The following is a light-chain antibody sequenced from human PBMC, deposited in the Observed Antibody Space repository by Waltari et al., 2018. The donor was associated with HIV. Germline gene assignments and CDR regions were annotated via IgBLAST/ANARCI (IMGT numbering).Light chain of an antibody. CDR1: SSDVGSYNI. J-gene: IGLJ3*02. Sequence: QSALTQPASVSGSPGQSITISCTGSSSDVGSYNIVSWYQHHPGKAPKLMIYEVYHRPSGVSNRFSGSKAGDTAFLTISGLQAEDEAAYYCCSYAGSRTHWVFGGGTKLTVL. V-gene: IGLV2-23*02. CDR2: EVY. CDR3: CSYAGSRTHWV.